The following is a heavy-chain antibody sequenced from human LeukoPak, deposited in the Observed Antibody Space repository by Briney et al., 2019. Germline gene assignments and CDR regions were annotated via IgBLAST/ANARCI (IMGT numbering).Heavy chain of an antibody. J-gene: IGHJ6*03. CDR1: GFTFSSYG. Sequence: GALRLSCAASGFTFSSYGMSWVRQAPGKRLEWVSAISGSGGSTNYVDSVKGRFTISRDNSKNTLYLQMNSLRAEDTALYYCAKDPRITKNYYYYYYMDVWGKGTTVTVSS. CDR2: ISGSGGST. D-gene: IGHD3-3*01. CDR3: AKDPRITKNYYYYYYMDV. V-gene: IGHV3-23*01.